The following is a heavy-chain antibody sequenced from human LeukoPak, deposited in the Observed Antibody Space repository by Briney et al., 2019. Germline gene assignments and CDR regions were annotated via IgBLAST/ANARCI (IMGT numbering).Heavy chain of an antibody. Sequence: PSETLSLTCTVSSGFFSRNGYYWGWIRLPPGKGLEWIGSILYSGTTYNNPSLKSRVTMSVDTSKNQFSLRLNSVAAADTAVYYCARHLTSGWYGVKYWGQGTLVTVSS. CDR3: ARHLTSGWYGVKY. V-gene: IGHV4-39*01. J-gene: IGHJ4*02. CDR1: SGFFSRNGYY. D-gene: IGHD6-19*01. CDR2: ILYSGTT.